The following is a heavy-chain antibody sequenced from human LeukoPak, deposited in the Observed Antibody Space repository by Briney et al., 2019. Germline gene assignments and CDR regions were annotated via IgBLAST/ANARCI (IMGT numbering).Heavy chain of an antibody. CDR3: TRANGITMIRGVISYYYMDV. V-gene: IGHV3-23*01. J-gene: IGHJ6*03. CDR1: GFTFSNYA. CDR2: ISGSASST. Sequence: GGSLRLSCAASGFTFSNYAMSWVRQAPGKGLEWVSAISGSASSTYYADSVKGRFTISRDNAKNSLYLQMNSLRAEDTALYYCTRANGITMIRGVISYYYMDVWGKGTTVTVSS. D-gene: IGHD3-10*01.